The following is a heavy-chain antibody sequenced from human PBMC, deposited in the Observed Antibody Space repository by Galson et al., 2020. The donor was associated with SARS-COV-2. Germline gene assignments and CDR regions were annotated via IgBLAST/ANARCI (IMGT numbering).Heavy chain of an antibody. CDR1: GYRFTGYY. CDR2: INADSGNT. CDR3: ATIPGYSGGWYLDY. Sequence: ASVKVSCKASGYRFTGYYMYWVRQAPGQGLEWMGWINADSGNTNYAQKLQGRVIMATDTSTNTAYMEVRNLRSDDTAVYYCATIPGYSGGWYLDYWGQGTLVTVSS. D-gene: IGHD6-19*01. J-gene: IGHJ4*02. V-gene: IGHV1-18*01.